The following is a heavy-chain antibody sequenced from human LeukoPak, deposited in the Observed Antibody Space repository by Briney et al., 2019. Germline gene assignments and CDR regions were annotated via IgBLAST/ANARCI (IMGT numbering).Heavy chain of an antibody. D-gene: IGHD2-2*02. CDR1: GFTFSSYW. CDR2: INSDGSST. J-gene: IGHJ5*02. Sequence: WGSLTLSCAASGFTFSSYWMHWVRQAPGKGLVWDSRINSDGSSTSYADSVKGRFTISRDNAKNTLYLQMNSLRAEDTAVYYCARPQSYCSSTSCYSLNWFDPWGQGTLVTVSS. V-gene: IGHV3-74*01. CDR3: ARPQSYCSSTSCYSLNWFDP.